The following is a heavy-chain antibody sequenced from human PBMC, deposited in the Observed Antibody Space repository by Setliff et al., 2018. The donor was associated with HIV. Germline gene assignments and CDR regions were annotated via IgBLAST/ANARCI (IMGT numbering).Heavy chain of an antibody. J-gene: IGHJ2*01. CDR2: IYNSGKT. D-gene: IGHD2-21*02. CDR1: GASISGFH. CDR3: ARHSGAWNPNWFFDL. Sequence: SETLSLTCTVSGASISGFHWSWVRQAPGEGLEWIGYIYNSGKTNYDPSLERRGTMSIDTSKNQISLNLRSGTAADTAVYYCARHSGAWNPNWFFDLWGRGSRCTVS. V-gene: IGHV4-59*08.